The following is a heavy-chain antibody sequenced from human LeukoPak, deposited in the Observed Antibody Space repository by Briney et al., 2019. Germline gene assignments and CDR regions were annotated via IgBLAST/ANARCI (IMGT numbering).Heavy chain of an antibody. V-gene: IGHV4-39*01. CDR3: MRQSTDAMDV. Sequence: PSETLSLTCIVSGGSISRSNYYWGWVRQPPGGGLEWIGTIYDSGSTYYNPSLKSRVTISVDTSKNQFSLRLSSVTAADTAVYVCMRQSTDAMDVWGQGTTVTVSS. CDR2: IYDSGST. J-gene: IGHJ6*02. CDR1: GGSISRSNYY.